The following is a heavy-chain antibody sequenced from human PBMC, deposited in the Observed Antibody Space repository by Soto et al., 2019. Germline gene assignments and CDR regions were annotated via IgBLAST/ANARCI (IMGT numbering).Heavy chain of an antibody. CDR1: GGSFSGYY. V-gene: IGHV4-34*01. CDR3: ARVTGRYYYGMDV. Sequence: QVQLQQWGAGLLKPSETLSLTCAVYGGSFSGYYWSWIRQPPGKGLEWIGEINHSGSTNYNPSLKSRVTISVATTKNQFSLMLSSVTAAATAVYYCARVTGRYYYGMDVWGQGTTVTVSS. J-gene: IGHJ6*02. CDR2: INHSGST.